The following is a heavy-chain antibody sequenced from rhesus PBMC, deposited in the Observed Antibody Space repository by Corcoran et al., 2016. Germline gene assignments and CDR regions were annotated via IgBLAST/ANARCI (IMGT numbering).Heavy chain of an antibody. CDR2: IDGTSAST. CDR3: ARDVGVATPFDY. CDR1: GGSISGYY. J-gene: IGHJ4*01. D-gene: IGHD4-29*01. Sequence: QVKLQQWGEGLVKPSETLSLTCAVYGGSISGYYWSWIRPPPGKGREGIGNIDGTSASTNYNPSLKNRVTISKDTSKNQFSLKLSSVTAADTAVYYCARDVGVATPFDYWGQGVLVTVSS. V-gene: IGHV4-73*01.